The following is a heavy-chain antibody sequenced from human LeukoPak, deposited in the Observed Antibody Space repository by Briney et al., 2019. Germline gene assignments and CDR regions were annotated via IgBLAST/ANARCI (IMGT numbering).Heavy chain of an antibody. J-gene: IGHJ4*02. D-gene: IGHD3-9*01. Sequence: GGSLRLSCAASGFTFSSYAMSWVRQAPGKGLEWVSAISGSGTSTYYGDSVKGRFTISRDNAKNSLHLQMHSLRAEDTAVYYCVRDRGTYYDLLTGYSASGDFDYWGQGTLVTVSS. CDR1: GFTFSSYA. CDR2: ISGSGTST. V-gene: IGHV3-23*01. CDR3: VRDRGTYYDLLTGYSASGDFDY.